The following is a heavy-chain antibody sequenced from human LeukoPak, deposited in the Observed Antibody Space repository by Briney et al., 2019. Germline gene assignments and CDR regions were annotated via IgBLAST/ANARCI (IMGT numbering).Heavy chain of an antibody. CDR1: GGSFSGYY. D-gene: IGHD3-10*01. J-gene: IGHJ5*02. Sequence: SETLSLTCAVYGGSFSGYYWSWIRQPPGKGLEWIGEINHSGSTYYNPSLKSRVTISVDTSKNQFSLKLSSVTAADTAVYYCARQSGYYGSGSYYPWFDPWGQGTLVTVSS. CDR2: INHSGST. CDR3: ARQSGYYGSGSYYPWFDP. V-gene: IGHV4-34*01.